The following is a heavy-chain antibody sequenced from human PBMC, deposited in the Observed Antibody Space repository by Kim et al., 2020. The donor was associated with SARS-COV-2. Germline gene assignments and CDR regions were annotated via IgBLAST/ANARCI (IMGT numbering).Heavy chain of an antibody. Sequence: ASVKVSCKASGYTFTSYCLHWVRQAPGQSLEWMGWIDVANTNTHYSENFQGRVTISRDTSATTVYMELSSLGSEDTAVYDCARDGRGVDYYFDYWGQGTLVTVSS. CDR1: GYTFTSYC. J-gene: IGHJ4*02. CDR3: ARDGRGVDYYFDY. V-gene: IGHV1-3*01. CDR2: IDVANTNT.